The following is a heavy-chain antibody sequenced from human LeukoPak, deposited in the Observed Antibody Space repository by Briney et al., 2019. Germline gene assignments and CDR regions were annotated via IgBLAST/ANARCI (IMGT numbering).Heavy chain of an antibody. CDR1: GFTFSSYA. CDR2: ISGSGGST. CDR3: AGLTGDFDY. Sequence: QSGGSLRLSCAASGFTFSSYAMSWVRQALGKGLEWVSAISGSGGSTYYADSVKGRFTISRDNSKNTLHLQMNSLRAEDTAVYYCAGLTGDFDYWGQGTLVTVSS. V-gene: IGHV3-23*01. J-gene: IGHJ4*02. D-gene: IGHD7-27*01.